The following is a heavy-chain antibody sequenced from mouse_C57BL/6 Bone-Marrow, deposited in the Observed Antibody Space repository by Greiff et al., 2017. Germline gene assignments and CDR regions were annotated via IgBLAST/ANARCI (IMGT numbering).Heavy chain of an antibody. V-gene: IGHV8-12*01. CDR3: ARVYDYGPFAY. CDR1: GFSLSTSGMG. CDR2: IYWDDDK. Sequence: VKLMESGPGILQSSQTLSLTCSFSGFSLSTSGMGVSWIRQPSGKGLAWLAHIYWDDDKRYNPSLKSRLTISKDTSRNQVFLKITSVDTADTATYYCARVYDYGPFAYWGQGTLVTVSA. D-gene: IGHD2-4*01. J-gene: IGHJ3*01.